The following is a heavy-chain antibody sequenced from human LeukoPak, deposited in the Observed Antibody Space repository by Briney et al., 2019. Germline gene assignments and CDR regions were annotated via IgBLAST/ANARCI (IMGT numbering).Heavy chain of an antibody. Sequence: GGSLRLSCAASGFTVRSNYMSWVRRAPRKGLEWVSLIYSDGSTYYADSVRGRFTISRDNSRNTLYLQMNSLRAEDTAVYYCARGGSGSVGVPGYIGYWGQGTLVTVSS. CDR2: IYSDGST. CDR1: GFTVRSNY. J-gene: IGHJ4*02. V-gene: IGHV3-66*02. D-gene: IGHD1-26*01. CDR3: ARGGSGSVGVPGYIGY.